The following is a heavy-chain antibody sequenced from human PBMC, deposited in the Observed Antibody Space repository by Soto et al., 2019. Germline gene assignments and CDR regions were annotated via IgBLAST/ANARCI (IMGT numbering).Heavy chain of an antibody. V-gene: IGHV1-69*13. J-gene: IGHJ6*03. CDR3: ARDFGYCSSTSCLNDGPYYYMDV. CDR2: IIPIFGTA. CDR1: GGTFSSYA. D-gene: IGHD2-2*03. Sequence: SVKVSCKASGGTFSSYAISWVRQAPGQGLEWMGGIIPIFGTANYAQKFQGRVTITADESTSTAYMELSSLRSEDTAVYYCARDFGYCSSTSCLNDGPYYYMDVWGKGTTVTVSS.